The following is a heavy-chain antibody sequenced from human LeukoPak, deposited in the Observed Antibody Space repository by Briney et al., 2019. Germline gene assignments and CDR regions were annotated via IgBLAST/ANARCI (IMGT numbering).Heavy chain of an antibody. D-gene: IGHD3-22*01. V-gene: IGHV4-39*07. CDR2: VYYSGST. CDR1: GDSISSSTYY. Sequence: SETLSLTCTVSGDSISSSTYYWGWIRQPPGKGLEWIGTVYYSGSTYYNPSLKSRVTISVDTSKNQFSLKLSSVTAADTAVYFCARNYYDTKKPWDWGQGTLVTVSS. J-gene: IGHJ4*02. CDR3: ARNYYDTKKPWD.